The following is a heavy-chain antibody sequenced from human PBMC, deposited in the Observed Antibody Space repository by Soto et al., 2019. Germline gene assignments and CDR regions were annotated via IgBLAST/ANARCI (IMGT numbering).Heavy chain of an antibody. V-gene: IGHV3-23*01. Sequence: EVRLLEAGGGLVQPGGSLRLYCAASGFPFSTSAMTGGRQAPGKGLEWVSIIIGTSDAAYYAESVKGRFTSSRDNSKNTLYLQMKSLRAEDTAGYYGGKYSWRYPVYNGMNVWGQGTTVTVSS. CDR3: GKYSWRYPVYNGMNV. CDR2: IIGTSDAA. CDR1: GFPFSTSA. D-gene: IGHD1-26*01. J-gene: IGHJ6*02.